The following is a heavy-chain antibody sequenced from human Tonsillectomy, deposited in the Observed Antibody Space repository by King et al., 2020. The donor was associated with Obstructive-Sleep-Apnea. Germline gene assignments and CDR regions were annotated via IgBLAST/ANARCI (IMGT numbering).Heavy chain of an antibody. J-gene: IGHJ4*02. CDR3: ARESPFTIFGVEHKVWGY. CDR2: ISYDGTKK. V-gene: IGHV3-30*04. Sequence: VQLVESGGGVVQPGRSLRLSCAASGFTFSSYALHWVRQAPGKGLEWVAVISYDGTKKYYADSVKGRFTISRDNSKNTLYLQMNSLTTEDTAVYYCARESPFTIFGVEHKVWGYWGQGTLVTVSS. D-gene: IGHD3-3*01. CDR1: GFTFSSYA.